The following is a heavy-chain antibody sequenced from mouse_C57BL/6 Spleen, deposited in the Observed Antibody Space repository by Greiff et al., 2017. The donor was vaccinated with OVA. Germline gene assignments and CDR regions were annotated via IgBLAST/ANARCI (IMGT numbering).Heavy chain of an antibody. CDR3: ARLIYDGYSRYFEV. CDR2: INPNNGGT. V-gene: IGHV1-26*01. CDR1: GYTFTDYY. Sequence: VQLQQSGPELVKPGASVKISCKASGYTFTDYYMNWVKQSHGKSLEWIGDINPNNGGTSYNQKFKGKATLTVDKSSSTAYMELRSLTSEDSAVYYCARLIYDGYSRYFEVWGTGTTVTVAS. J-gene: IGHJ1*03. D-gene: IGHD2-3*01.